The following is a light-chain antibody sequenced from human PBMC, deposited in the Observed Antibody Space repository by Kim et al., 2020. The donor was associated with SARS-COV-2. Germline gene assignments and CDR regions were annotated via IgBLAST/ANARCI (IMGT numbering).Light chain of an antibody. V-gene: IGKV1-17*01. CDR1: KDIRND. CDR3: LQHNTYSMT. CDR2: DAS. Sequence: AAVGDRGTITSRASKDIRNDLGGYQQQPGRDAQRLLYDASSLQSRVPSRFSGSGAGTEVTPPISSVQHEDVAAYYCLQHNTYSMTFGQGTRLEIK. J-gene: IGKJ5*01.